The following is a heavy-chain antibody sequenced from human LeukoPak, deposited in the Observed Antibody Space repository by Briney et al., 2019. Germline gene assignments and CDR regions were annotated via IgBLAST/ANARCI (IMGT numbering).Heavy chain of an antibody. J-gene: IGHJ4*02. CDR3: ARQSISGSSLSYFDY. V-gene: IGHV4-59*01. CDR1: GGSISSYY. CDR2: IYDSGST. D-gene: IGHD3-22*01. Sequence: PSETLSLTCTVSGGSISSYYWSWIRQPPGQGLEWIGNIYDSGSTNYNPSLKNQGTISINTSKHQCSLKLSSVTAADTAVYYCARQSISGSSLSYFDYWGQGTLVNVSS.